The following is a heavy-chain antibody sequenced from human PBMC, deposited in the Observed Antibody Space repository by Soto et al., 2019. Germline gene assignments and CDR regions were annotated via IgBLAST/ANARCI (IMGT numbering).Heavy chain of an antibody. J-gene: IGHJ4*02. CDR2: IHDDGSIT. CDR1: GFTFSSYC. Sequence: EVQLVESGGGLVQPGGSLRLSCAASGFTFSSYCMHWVRQAPGKGLGWVARIHDDGSITNYADSVKGRFTISRDNAKNTLYLKMNRLRAEDTAVYYCGKVPAAAAGIGIDHWGQGILVTVSS. D-gene: IGHD6-13*01. V-gene: IGHV3-74*01. CDR3: GKVPAAAAGIGIDH.